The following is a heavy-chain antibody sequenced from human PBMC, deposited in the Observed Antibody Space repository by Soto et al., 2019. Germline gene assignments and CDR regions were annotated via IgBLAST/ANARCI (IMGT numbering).Heavy chain of an antibody. D-gene: IGHD6-19*01. CDR3: ARRRKPGIAVAGTWYFDL. Sequence: SETLSLTCTVSGGSISSSSYYWGWIRQPPGKGLEWIGSIYYSGSTYYNPSLKSRVTISVDTSKNQFSLKLSSVTAADTAVYYCARRRKPGIAVAGTWYFDLWGRGTLVTISS. J-gene: IGHJ2*01. V-gene: IGHV4-39*01. CDR2: IYYSGST. CDR1: GGSISSSSYY.